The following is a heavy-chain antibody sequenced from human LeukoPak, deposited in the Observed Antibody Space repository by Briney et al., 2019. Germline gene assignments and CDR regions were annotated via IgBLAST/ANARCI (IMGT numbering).Heavy chain of an antibody. J-gene: IGHJ4*02. D-gene: IGHD6-19*01. CDR1: GGSFSGYY. CDR2: INHSGST. V-gene: IGHV4-34*01. CDR3: ARVDSSGWSTAGQGYDFDY. Sequence: PSETLSLTCAVYGGSFSGYYWSWIRQPPGKGLEWIGEINHSGSTNYNPSLKSRVTISVDTSKNQFSLKLSSVTAADTAVYYCARVDSSGWSTAGQGYDFDYWGQGTLVTVSS.